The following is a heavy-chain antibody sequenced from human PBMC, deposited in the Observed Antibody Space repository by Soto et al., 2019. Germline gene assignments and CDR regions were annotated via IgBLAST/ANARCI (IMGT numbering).Heavy chain of an antibody. CDR2: ISYDGSNK. V-gene: IGHV3-30-3*01. Sequence: GGSLRLSCAASGFTFSSYAMHWVRQAPGKGLEWVAVISYDGSNKYYADSVKGRFTISRDNSKNTLYLQMNSLRAEDTAVYYCARNRHIIVANVAYDYWGQGTLVTVSS. J-gene: IGHJ4*02. CDR1: GFTFSSYA. CDR3: ARNRHIIVANVAYDY. D-gene: IGHD5-12*01.